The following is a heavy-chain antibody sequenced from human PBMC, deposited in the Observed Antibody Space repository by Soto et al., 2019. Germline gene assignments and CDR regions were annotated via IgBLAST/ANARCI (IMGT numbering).Heavy chain of an antibody. D-gene: IGHD4-17*01. CDR1: GFTFSNSW. CDR3: AREGFYGDYALDY. Sequence: EVQLVESGGGLVQPGGSLRLSCEASGFTFSNSWMHWVRQAPGKGLLWVSRIRTDGSSTGYADSVKGRFTISRDNAKNTLYLQMNSLRAEDTAVYYCAREGFYGDYALDYWGQGTLVTVSS. CDR2: IRTDGSST. V-gene: IGHV3-74*01. J-gene: IGHJ4*02.